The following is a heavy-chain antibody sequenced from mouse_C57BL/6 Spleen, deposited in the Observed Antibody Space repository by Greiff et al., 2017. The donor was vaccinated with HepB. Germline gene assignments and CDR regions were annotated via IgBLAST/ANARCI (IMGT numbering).Heavy chain of an antibody. CDR2: IDPSDSYT. CDR3: ARGYDGTTEAMDY. J-gene: IGHJ4*01. Sequence: QVQLQQPGAELVMPGASVKLSCKASGYTFTSYWMHWVKQRPGQGLEWIGEIDPSDSYTNYNQKFKGKSTLTVDKSSSTAYMQLSSLTSEDSAVYYCARGYDGTTEAMDYWGQGTSVTVSS. V-gene: IGHV1-69*01. CDR1: GYTFTSYW. D-gene: IGHD2-3*01.